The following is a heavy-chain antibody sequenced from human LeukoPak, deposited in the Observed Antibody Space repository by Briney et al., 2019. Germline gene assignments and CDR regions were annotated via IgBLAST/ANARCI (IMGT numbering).Heavy chain of an antibody. V-gene: IGHV4-59*01. CDR2: IYYSGST. CDR3: AREEYCSGGSCFGY. J-gene: IGHJ4*02. CDR1: GGSISSYY. D-gene: IGHD2-15*01. Sequence: SETLSLTCTVSGGSISSYYWSWIRQPPGKRLEWIGYIYYSGSTNYNPSLKCRVTISVDTSKNQFSLKLSSVTAADTAVYYCAREEYCSGGSCFGYWGQGTLVTVSS.